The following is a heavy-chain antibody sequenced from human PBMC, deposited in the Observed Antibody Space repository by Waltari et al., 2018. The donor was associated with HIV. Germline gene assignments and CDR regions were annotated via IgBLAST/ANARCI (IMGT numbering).Heavy chain of an antibody. J-gene: IGHJ5*02. CDR2: ISYTGAV. CDR3: AREQDYFDSSGFFLGYWFDP. V-gene: IGHV4-59*01. Sequence: QVHLHESGPGLVEPSEALSLTCSVSGGSMSSYYWTWIRLSPGEGLEWIGFISYTGAVSYNPSLKSRVTISMDSPKNQFSLTLKSMTAADTAIYYCAREQDYFDSSGFFLGYWFDPWGQGTLVSVSS. CDR1: GGSMSSYY. D-gene: IGHD3-9*01.